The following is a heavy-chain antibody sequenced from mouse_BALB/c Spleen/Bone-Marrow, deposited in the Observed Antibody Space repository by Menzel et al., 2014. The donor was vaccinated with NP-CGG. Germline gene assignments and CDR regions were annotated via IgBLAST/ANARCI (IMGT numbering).Heavy chain of an antibody. CDR2: ISDGVSYT. CDR3: ARAPPYDFYTMDY. CDR1: GFTLSDFY. J-gene: IGHJ4*01. D-gene: IGHD2-13*01. Sequence: VQLKESGGGLVKPGGSLKLSCAASGFTLSDFYMFWVRQTPEKRLEWVATISDGVSYTYYPDSVKGRFTISRDNARNNLYLQMSSLKSEDTAMYYCARAPPYDFYTMDYWGQGTSVTVSS. V-gene: IGHV5-4*02.